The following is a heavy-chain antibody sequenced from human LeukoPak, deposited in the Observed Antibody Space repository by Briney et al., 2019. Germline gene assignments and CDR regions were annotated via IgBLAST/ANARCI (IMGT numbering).Heavy chain of an antibody. Sequence: GGSLRLSCAASGFTFSSYAMSWVRQAPGKGLEWVSAISGSGGSTYYADSVKGRFTISRDNSKSTLYLEMNSLRVEDTAVYYCTKVRSGSSNWALRVFDYWGQGALVAVSS. CDR2: ISGSGGST. D-gene: IGHD4-11*01. CDR3: TKVRSGSSNWALRVFDY. V-gene: IGHV3-23*01. J-gene: IGHJ4*02. CDR1: GFTFSSYA.